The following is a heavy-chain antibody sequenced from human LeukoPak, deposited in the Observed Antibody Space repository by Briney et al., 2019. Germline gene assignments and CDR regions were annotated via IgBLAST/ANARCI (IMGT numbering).Heavy chain of an antibody. D-gene: IGHD3-9*01. CDR1: GGSISSSSFY. CDR2: INYSGST. Sequence: PSETLSLTCTVSGGSISSSSFYWGWIRQPPGKGLEWIGTINYSGSTYYNPSLKCRVTISVDTSKTQFSLKLSSVTAADSAVYYCARKASVRYFDKAYFDYWGQGTLVTVSS. J-gene: IGHJ4*02. V-gene: IGHV4-39*01. CDR3: ARKASVRYFDKAYFDY.